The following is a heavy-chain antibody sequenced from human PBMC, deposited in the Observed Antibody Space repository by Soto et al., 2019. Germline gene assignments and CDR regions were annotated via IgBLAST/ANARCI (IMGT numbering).Heavy chain of an antibody. CDR3: AGPIAVASEPGDY. Sequence: ASVKVSCKASGYTFSNYGISWVRQAPGQGLEWMGWISAYNGKTNYAQKLQGRVTMTTDTSTSTAYMELRSLRSDDTAVYYCAGPIAVASEPGDYWGQGSLVTVPQ. D-gene: IGHD6-19*01. J-gene: IGHJ4*02. CDR2: ISAYNGKT. CDR1: GYTFSNYG. V-gene: IGHV1-18*01.